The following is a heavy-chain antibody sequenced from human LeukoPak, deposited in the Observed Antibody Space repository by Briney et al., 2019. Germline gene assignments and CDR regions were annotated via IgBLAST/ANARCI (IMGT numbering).Heavy chain of an antibody. CDR1: GFTFCSYS. CDR3: ARAPGNWFDP. CDR2: ISSSSSYI. Sequence: GGSLRLSCAASGFTFCSYSMTWVSKAPGKGLGWVSSISSSSSYIYYADSVKGRFTISRDNAKNSLYLQMNSLRADDTAVYYCARAPGNWFDPWGQGTLVTVSS. V-gene: IGHV3-21*01. J-gene: IGHJ5*02.